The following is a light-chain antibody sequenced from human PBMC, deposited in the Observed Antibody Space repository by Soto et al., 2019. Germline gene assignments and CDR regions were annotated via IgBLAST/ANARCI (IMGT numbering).Light chain of an antibody. J-gene: IGKJ1*01. CDR3: HQSYSNPWS. CDR1: QNITNF. Sequence: DIQLTQSPSSLSASVGDRVTISCRAGQNITNFLHWYQHKPGKGPKLLIYAASGLETEVPSRFSGSGSGTHFTLTITSLQPEDFAPYYCHQSYSNPWSFGQGTTVEIK. CDR2: AAS. V-gene: IGKV1-39*01.